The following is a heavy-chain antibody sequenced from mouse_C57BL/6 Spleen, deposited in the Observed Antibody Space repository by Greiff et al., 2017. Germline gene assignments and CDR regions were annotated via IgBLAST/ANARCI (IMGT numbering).Heavy chain of an antibody. CDR1: GYTFTSYW. CDR2: IDPNSGGT. V-gene: IGHV1-72*01. CDR3: ASPSIYYYGTGFDY. Sequence: QVQLQQPGAELVKPGASVKLSCKASGYTFTSYWMHWVKQRPGRGLEWIGRIDPNSGGTKYNEKFKGKATLTVDKPSSTAYMQLSSLTSEDSAVYYCASPSIYYYGTGFDYWGQGTTLTVSS. J-gene: IGHJ2*01. D-gene: IGHD1-1*01.